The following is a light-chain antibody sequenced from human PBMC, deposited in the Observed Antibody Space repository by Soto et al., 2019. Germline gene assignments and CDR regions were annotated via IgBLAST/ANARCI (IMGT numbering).Light chain of an antibody. J-gene: IGKJ4*01. V-gene: IGKV3-15*01. Sequence: EIVVTQSPATLSVSPGEGATLSCRASQSVGNNFAWYQQKPGQAPRLLIFATSTRATGVPARFSGSGSWTEFTLTISSLQSEDFAVYYCQQYGDWPLTFGGGAKVEIE. CDR1: QSVGNN. CDR3: QQYGDWPLT. CDR2: ATS.